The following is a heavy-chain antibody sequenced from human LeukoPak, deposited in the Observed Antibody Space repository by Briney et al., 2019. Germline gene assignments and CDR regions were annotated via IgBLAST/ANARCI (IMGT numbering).Heavy chain of an antibody. V-gene: IGHV4-34*01. Sequence: SETLSLTCAVYGGSFRGYYWTWIRQTPGKGLEWIGEANHNGGTNYSPSLKSRITISVDTSKNQFSLKLNSVTAADTAVDCYARNGSFYFFDSWGQGTMVTVSS. J-gene: IGHJ4*01. CDR1: GGSFRGYY. D-gene: IGHD3-10*01. CDR2: ANHNGGT. CDR3: ARNGSFYFFDS.